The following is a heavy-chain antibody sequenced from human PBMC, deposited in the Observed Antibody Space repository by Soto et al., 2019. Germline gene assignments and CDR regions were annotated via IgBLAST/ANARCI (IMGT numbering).Heavy chain of an antibody. D-gene: IGHD1-1*01. CDR2: ISAHNGNT. V-gene: IGHV1-18*01. CDR3: ARGRYGDY. J-gene: IGHJ4*02. Sequence: QVHLVQSGAEVKKPGASVKVSCKGSGYGFTTYGITWVRQATGQGLEWMAGISAHNGNTNYAQKVQGRVTVTRDTSTSTAYMEMRILRYAVTAVYYCARGRYGDYWGQGALVTVSS. CDR1: GYGFTTYG.